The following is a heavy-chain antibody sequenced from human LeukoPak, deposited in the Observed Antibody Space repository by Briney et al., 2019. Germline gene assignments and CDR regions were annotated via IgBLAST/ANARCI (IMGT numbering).Heavy chain of an antibody. J-gene: IGHJ3*01. V-gene: IGHV3-7*03. D-gene: IGHD4-17*01. CDR2: INRGESNK. CDR3: AREPAVTNVHDAFDV. CDR1: GLTLSNFW. Sequence: LPGGSLTLSCAPSGLTLSNFWANCARQAPGRGLEWVAFINRGESNKEYVDSVEGRFTISRDNAKNSLYLQMNRLRAEDTAVYYCAREPAVTNVHDAFDVWGQGTMVTVSS.